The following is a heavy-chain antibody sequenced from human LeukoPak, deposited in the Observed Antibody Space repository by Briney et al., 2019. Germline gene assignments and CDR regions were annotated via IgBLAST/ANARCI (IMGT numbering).Heavy chain of an antibody. CDR1: GFIFRSYG. CDR3: ARGSDGDLDY. CDR2: IWYDGSNK. Sequence: GGSLRLSCVASGFIFRSYGMHWVRQAPGKGLEWVAVIWYDGSNKYYADSVKGRFTISRDNSKNTLSLQMNSLRAEDTAVYYCARGSDGDLDYWGQGTWSPSPQ. D-gene: IGHD4-17*01. J-gene: IGHJ4*02. V-gene: IGHV3-33*01.